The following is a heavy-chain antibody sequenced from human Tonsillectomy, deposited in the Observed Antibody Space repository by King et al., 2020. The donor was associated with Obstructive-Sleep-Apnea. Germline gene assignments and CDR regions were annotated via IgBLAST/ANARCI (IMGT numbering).Heavy chain of an antibody. CDR2: IYWDADK. J-gene: IGHJ4*02. Sequence: TLKESGPTLVKPTQTLTLTCTFSGFSLSTSGVGVGWIPQPPGKALEWLALIYWDADKRYSPSLKSRLPITKDTSKNQVVLTMTNMDPVDTATYYCAHSRVDTALDYWGQGTLVTGSS. CDR3: AHSRVDTALDY. D-gene: IGHD5-18*01. CDR1: GFSLSTSGVG. V-gene: IGHV2-5*02.